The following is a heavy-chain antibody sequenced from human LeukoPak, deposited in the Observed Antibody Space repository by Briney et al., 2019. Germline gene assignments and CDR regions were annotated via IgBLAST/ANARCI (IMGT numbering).Heavy chain of an antibody. CDR2: ISGDGGAT. Sequence: GGSLRLSCAASGFTFDDYVMHWVRQAPGKGLEWVSFISGDGGATYYADSAKGRFTISRDNGRKSLYLQMDSLRTEDTALYYCAKGGYTYGGRLFDYWDQGTLVTVSS. CDR3: AKGGYTYGGRLFDY. J-gene: IGHJ4*02. V-gene: IGHV3-43*02. CDR1: GFTFDDYV. D-gene: IGHD5-18*01.